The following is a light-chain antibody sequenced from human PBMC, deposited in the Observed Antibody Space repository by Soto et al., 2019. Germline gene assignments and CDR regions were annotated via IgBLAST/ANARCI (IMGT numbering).Light chain of an antibody. V-gene: IGKV3-11*01. J-gene: IGKJ1*01. CDR1: QSVSTF. CDR2: DGS. Sequence: EIVLTQSPVTLSLSPGERATLSCRASQSVSTFLAWYQQKPGQAPRPLIYDGSNRARGIPARFSGSGSGTDFTLTISSLEPEDVAIYYCQQRSHWPRTFGQRTKVDIK. CDR3: QQRSHWPRT.